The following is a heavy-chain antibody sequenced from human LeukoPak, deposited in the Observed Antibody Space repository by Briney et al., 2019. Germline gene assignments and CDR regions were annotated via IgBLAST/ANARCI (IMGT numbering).Heavy chain of an antibody. CDR3: VRGGGSYFVDY. CDR1: GHTFTSYG. V-gene: IGHV1-18*01. D-gene: IGHD1-26*01. Sequence: SVKLSCKVSGHTFTSYGISWVLQAPGQGLEWMGWISAYNGNTNYAQTRQGRVTMTTDTSTSTAYMELRTLRSDDTAVYYFVRGGGSYFVDYWGQGTLVTVSS. CDR2: ISAYNGNT. J-gene: IGHJ4*02.